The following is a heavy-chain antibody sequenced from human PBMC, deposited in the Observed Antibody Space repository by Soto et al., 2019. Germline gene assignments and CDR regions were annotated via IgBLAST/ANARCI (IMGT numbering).Heavy chain of an antibody. J-gene: IGHJ3*02. CDR3: ARGRYYGSGNGDI. CDR2: IWYDGSNK. CDR1: GFTFSSYG. Sequence: GGSLRLSCAASGFTFSSYGMHWVRQAPGKGLEWVAVIWYDGSNKYYADSVKGRFTISRDNSKNTLYLQMNSLRAEDTAVYYCARGRYYGSGNGDIWGQGTMVTVSS. V-gene: IGHV3-33*01. D-gene: IGHD3-10*01.